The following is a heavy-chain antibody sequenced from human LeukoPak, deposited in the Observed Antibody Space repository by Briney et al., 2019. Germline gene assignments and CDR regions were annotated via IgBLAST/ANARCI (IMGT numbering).Heavy chain of an antibody. Sequence: SETLSLTCTVSGGSISSYYWSWIRQPPGKGLEWIGYIYYSGSTNYNPSLKSRVTISVDTSKNQFSLKLSSVTAADTAVYYCARLGSSGSFDYWGQGTLVTVPS. J-gene: IGHJ4*02. CDR3: ARLGSSGSFDY. CDR2: IYYSGST. V-gene: IGHV4-59*08. CDR1: GGSISSYY. D-gene: IGHD6-19*01.